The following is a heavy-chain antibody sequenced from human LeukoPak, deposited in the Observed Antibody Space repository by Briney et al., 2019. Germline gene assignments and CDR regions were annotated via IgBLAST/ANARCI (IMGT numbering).Heavy chain of an antibody. CDR3: ARTPDYGGETFFDY. J-gene: IGHJ4*02. Sequence: SETLSLTCTVSGGSISSSSYYLGWIRQPPGKGLEWIGSIYYSGSTYYNPSLKSRVTISVDTSKNKFSLKLSSVTAADTAVYYCARTPDYGGETFFDYGGQGTLVTVSS. V-gene: IGHV4-39*01. CDR2: IYYSGST. D-gene: IGHD4-23*01. CDR1: GGSISSSSYY.